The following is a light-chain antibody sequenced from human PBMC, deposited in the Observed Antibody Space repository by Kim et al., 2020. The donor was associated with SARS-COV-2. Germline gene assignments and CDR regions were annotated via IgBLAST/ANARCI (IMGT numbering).Light chain of an antibody. CDR1: KLGDKY. J-gene: IGLJ2*01. V-gene: IGLV3-1*01. CDR2: QDS. Sequence: SVSPGQTASITCSGDKLGDKYACWYQQKPGQSPVLVIYQDSKRPSGIPERFSGSNSGNTATLTISGTQPMDEADYYCQAWDSSTVVFGGGTQLTVL. CDR3: QAWDSSTVV.